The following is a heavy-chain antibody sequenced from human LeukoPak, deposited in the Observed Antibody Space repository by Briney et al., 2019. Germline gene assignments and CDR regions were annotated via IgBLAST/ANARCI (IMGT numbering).Heavy chain of an antibody. CDR3: AITSGSYFDY. V-gene: IGHV4-59*01. CDR2: IYYSGST. Sequence: PSETLSLTCTVSGGSLSSYYWSWLRQPPGKGLEWIGYIYYSGSTNYNPSLKSRVTISVDTSKNQFSLKLSSVTAADTAVYYCAITSGSYFDYWGQGTLVTVSS. J-gene: IGHJ4*02. D-gene: IGHD1-26*01. CDR1: GGSLSSYY.